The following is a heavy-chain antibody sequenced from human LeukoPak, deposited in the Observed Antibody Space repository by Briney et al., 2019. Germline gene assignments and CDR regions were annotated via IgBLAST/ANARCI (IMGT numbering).Heavy chain of an antibody. V-gene: IGHV4-30-4*01. CDR3: ARVLAYCGGDCYSRWFDP. CDR2: IYYSGST. D-gene: IGHD2-21*02. CDR1: GGSISSGDYY. J-gene: IGHJ5*02. Sequence: NPSQTLSLTCTVSGGSISSGDYYWSWIRQPPGKGLEWIVYIYYSGSTYYNPSLKSRITISVDTSKNQFSLKLSSVTAADTAVYYCARVLAYCGGDCYSRWFDPWGQGTLVTVSS.